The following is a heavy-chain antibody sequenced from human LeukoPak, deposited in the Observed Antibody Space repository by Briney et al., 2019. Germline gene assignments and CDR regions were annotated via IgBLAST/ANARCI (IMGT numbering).Heavy chain of an antibody. CDR3: ARYAFVVVPAAHWSFDY. CDR2: IYYSGST. J-gene: IGHJ4*02. Sequence: NTSETLSLTCTVSGGSISSGDYYWSWIRQPPGKGLEWIGYIYYSGSTYYNPSLKSRVTISVDTSENQFSLKLSSVTAADTAVYYCARYAFVVVPAAHWSFDYWGQGTLVTVSS. CDR1: GGSISSGDYY. D-gene: IGHD2-2*01. V-gene: IGHV4-30-4*08.